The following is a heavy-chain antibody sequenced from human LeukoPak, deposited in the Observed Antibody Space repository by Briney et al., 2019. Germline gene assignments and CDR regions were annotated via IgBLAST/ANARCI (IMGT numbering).Heavy chain of an antibody. J-gene: IGHJ6*02. CDR2: IYYSGST. V-gene: IGHV4-59*01. Sequence: PSETLSLTCTVSGGSISSYYWSWIRQPPGKGLEWIGYIYYSGSTNYNPSLKSRVTISVDTSKNQFSLKLSSVTAADTAVYYCARGRLTIRRLGELSLYPPGYYYYYYGMDVWGQGTTVTVSS. D-gene: IGHD3-16*02. CDR1: GGSISSYY. CDR3: ARGRLTIRRLGELSLYPPGYYYYYYGMDV.